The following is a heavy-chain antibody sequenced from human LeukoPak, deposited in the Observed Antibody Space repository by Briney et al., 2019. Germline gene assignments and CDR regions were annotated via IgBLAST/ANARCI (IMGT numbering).Heavy chain of an antibody. J-gene: IGHJ5*02. CDR2: INPKSDGT. CDR3: ATNTLVRDIINWFDP. CDR1: GYIFTDYY. V-gene: IGHV1-2*02. Sequence: ASVKVSCKASGYIFTDYYLHWVRQAPRQGLEWMGWINPKSDGTKYAQNFRGRVTMTWDTSISTAYMELSSLRYDDTAVYYCATNTLVRDIINWFDPWGQGTLVTVSS. D-gene: IGHD3-10*01.